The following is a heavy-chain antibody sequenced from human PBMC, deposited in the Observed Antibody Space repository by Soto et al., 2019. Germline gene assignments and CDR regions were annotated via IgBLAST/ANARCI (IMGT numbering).Heavy chain of an antibody. Sequence: PSETLSLTCSVSGGSISSYFWSWIRQPPGRGLEWIGYTYHRGSTNYSPSLKSRVAISLDTSENQFSLKVSSVTAADTAVYYCARIGGYHGPLDYWGQGTPVTVSS. CDR1: GGSISSYF. CDR2: TYHRGST. V-gene: IGHV4-59*01. CDR3: ARIGGYHGPLDY. J-gene: IGHJ4*02. D-gene: IGHD3-16*02.